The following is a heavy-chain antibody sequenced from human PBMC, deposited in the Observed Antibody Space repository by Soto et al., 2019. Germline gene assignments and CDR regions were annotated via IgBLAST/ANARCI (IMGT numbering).Heavy chain of an antibody. CDR3: AREDQVHTPAFVY. J-gene: IGHJ4*02. CDR1: GGTFNTYA. D-gene: IGHD2-2*01. CDR2: ISPMFGAA. Sequence: QVQLVQSGAEMKKPGSSVKVPCQSSGGTFNTYAMNWVRQAPGQGPEWMGDISPMFGAANYAPKFQGRVTITADESTGTSYMQLSSLTSEDAALYFGAREDQVHTPAFVYWGQGTLVTVSS. V-gene: IGHV1-69*19.